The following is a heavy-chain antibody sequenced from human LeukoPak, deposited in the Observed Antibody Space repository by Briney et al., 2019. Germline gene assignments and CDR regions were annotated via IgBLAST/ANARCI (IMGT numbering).Heavy chain of an antibody. Sequence: ASVKVSCKASGYTFTSYGISWVRQAPGQGLEWMGWISTYNSDTKYAQSLQGRVTMTTDTSTNTAYMELRDLRSDDTAVYYCARESNWAYYFDYWGQGTLV. CDR2: ISTYNSDT. CDR3: ARESNWAYYFDY. CDR1: GYTFTSYG. J-gene: IGHJ4*02. V-gene: IGHV1-18*01. D-gene: IGHD1-1*01.